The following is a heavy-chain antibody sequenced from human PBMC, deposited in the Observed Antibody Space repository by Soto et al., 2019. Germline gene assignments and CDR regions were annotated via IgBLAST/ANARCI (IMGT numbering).Heavy chain of an antibody. D-gene: IGHD3-22*01. CDR1: GGSISSGDYY. CDR2: IYYSGST. CDR3: ARANGYYDSSGYYHNWFDP. J-gene: IGHJ5*02. Sequence: SETLSLTCTVAGGSISSGDYYWSWIRQPPGKGLEWFGYIYYSGSTYYNPSLKSRVTISVDTSKNQFSLKLSSVTAADTAVYYCARANGYYDSSGYYHNWFDPWGQGTLVTVSS. V-gene: IGHV4-30-4*01.